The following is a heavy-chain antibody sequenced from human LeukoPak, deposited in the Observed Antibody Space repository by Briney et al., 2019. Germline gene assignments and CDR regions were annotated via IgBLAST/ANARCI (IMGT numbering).Heavy chain of an antibody. CDR2: INPNSGGT. CDR3: ARGYCSSTSCSNWFDP. J-gene: IGHJ5*02. CDR1: GYTFTGYY. Sequence: GASVKVSCKASGYTFTGYYMHWVRQAPGQGLEWMGWINPNSGGTNYAQKFQGRVTMTRDTSISTAYMELSRLRSDDTVVYYCARGYCSSTSCSNWFDPWGQGTLVTVSS. V-gene: IGHV1-2*02. D-gene: IGHD2-2*01.